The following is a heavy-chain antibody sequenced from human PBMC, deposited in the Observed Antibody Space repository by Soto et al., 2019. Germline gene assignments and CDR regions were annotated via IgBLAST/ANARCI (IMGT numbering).Heavy chain of an antibody. CDR2: ISGSGGST. J-gene: IGHJ4*02. D-gene: IGHD6-19*01. CDR1: GFTFSSYA. CDR3: AKGPSIAVAGPLFDY. V-gene: IGHV3-23*01. Sequence: PGGSLRLSCAASGFTFSSYAMSWVRQAPGKGLEWVSAISGSGGSTYYADSVKGRFTISRDNSKNTLYLQMNSLRAEDTAVYYCAKGPSIAVAGPLFDYWGQGTLVTVSS.